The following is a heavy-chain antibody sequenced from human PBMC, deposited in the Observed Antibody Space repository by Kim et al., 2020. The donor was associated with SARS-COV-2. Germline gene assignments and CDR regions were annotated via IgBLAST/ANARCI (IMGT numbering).Heavy chain of an antibody. Sequence: ASVKVSCKASGYTFTSYGISWVRQAPGQGLEWMGWISAYNGNTNYAQKLQGRVTMTTDTSTSTAYMELRSLRSDDTAVYYCARDAIMHIVVVTAIPNYYYGMDVWGQGTTVTVSS. CDR3: ARDAIMHIVVVTAIPNYYYGMDV. J-gene: IGHJ6*02. CDR1: GYTFTSYG. V-gene: IGHV1-18*01. D-gene: IGHD2-21*02. CDR2: ISAYNGNT.